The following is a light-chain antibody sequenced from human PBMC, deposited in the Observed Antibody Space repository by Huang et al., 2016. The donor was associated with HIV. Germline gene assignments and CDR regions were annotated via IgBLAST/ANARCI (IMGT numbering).Light chain of an antibody. CDR3: QQYDYWPPVT. J-gene: IGKJ1*01. CDR2: GAS. V-gene: IGKV3-15*01. CDR1: QRIRSN. Sequence: IVMTQSPVTLSVSPGERAALSCRAGQRIRSNLAWYQQQPGQATRLLIYGASTRATGVPARCIGSGSGTEFTLTINSLQSDDFSVYYCQQYDYWPPVTFGQGTKV.